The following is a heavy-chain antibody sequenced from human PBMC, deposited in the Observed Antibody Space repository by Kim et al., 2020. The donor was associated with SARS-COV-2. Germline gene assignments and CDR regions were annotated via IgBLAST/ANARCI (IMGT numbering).Heavy chain of an antibody. CDR2: IYYSGST. CDR1: GGSISSSSYY. V-gene: IGHV4-39*07. D-gene: IGHD3-3*01. J-gene: IGHJ4*02. CDR3: ARDRGGLRFLEWLP. Sequence: SETLSLTCTVSGGSISSSSYYWGWIRQPPGKGLEWIGSIYYSGSTYYNPSLKSRVTISVDTSKNQFSLKLSSVTAADTAVYYCARDRGGLRFLEWLPWGQGTLVTVSS.